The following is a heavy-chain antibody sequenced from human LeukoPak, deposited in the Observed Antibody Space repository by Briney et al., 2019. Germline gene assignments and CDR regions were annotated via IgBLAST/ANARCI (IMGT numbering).Heavy chain of an antibody. V-gene: IGHV3-11*04. CDR2: ISSSGSTI. D-gene: IGHD6-13*01. CDR1: GFTFSDYY. J-gene: IGHJ5*02. CDR3: ARDYRRKGIAAAGTLFDP. Sequence: PGGSLRLSCAASGFTFSDYYMSWIRQAPGKGLEWVSYISSSGSTIYYADSVKGRFTISRDNAKNSLYLQMNSLRAEDTAVYYCARDYRRKGIAAAGTLFDPWGQGTLVTVSS.